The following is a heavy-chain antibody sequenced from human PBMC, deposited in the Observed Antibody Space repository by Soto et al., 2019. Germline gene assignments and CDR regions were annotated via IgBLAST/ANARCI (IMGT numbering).Heavy chain of an antibody. CDR2: ISAYNCNT. J-gene: IGHJ4*01. V-gene: IGHV1-18*01. CDR3: ARHLPLHHY. CDR1: GYTFTSYS. Sequence: QVKLVQSGAEVKKPGASVKVSCKASGYTFTSYSISWVRQAPGQGLEWMGGISAYNCNTNYAQKLQGRLTMTTDTSTSIAYLELRTLRSDVTAVYCCARHLPLHHYWSAGTLVTV.